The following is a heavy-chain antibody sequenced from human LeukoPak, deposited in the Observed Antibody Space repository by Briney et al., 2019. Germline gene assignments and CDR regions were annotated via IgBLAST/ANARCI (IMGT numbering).Heavy chain of an antibody. CDR1: EFTFSGSA. CDR3: TSLAGYSSGWTSDY. Sequence: PGGSLRLSCAASEFTFSGSAMHWVRQASGKGLEWVGRIRSKANSYATAYAASVKGRFTISRDDSKNTAYLQMNSLKTEDTAVYYCTSLAGYSSGWTSDYWGQGTLVTVS. D-gene: IGHD6-19*01. CDR2: IRSKANSYAT. V-gene: IGHV3-73*01. J-gene: IGHJ4*02.